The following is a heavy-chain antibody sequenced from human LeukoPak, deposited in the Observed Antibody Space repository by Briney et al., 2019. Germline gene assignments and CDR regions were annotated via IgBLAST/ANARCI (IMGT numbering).Heavy chain of an antibody. CDR1: GGTFSSYA. Sequence: SVKVSCKASGGTFSSYAISWVRQAPGQGLEWMGGIIPIFGTANYAQKFQGRVTITTDESTSTAYMELSSLRPEDTAVYYCARGGGLVATGYYYYYMDVWGKGTTVTVSS. CDR2: IIPIFGTA. D-gene: IGHD5-12*01. CDR3: ARGGGLVATGYYYYYMDV. J-gene: IGHJ6*03. V-gene: IGHV1-69*05.